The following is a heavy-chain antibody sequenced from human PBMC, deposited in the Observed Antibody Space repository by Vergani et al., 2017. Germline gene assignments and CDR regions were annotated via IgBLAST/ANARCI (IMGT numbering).Heavy chain of an antibody. D-gene: IGHD3-22*01. CDR2: INSDGDST. J-gene: IGHJ4*02. CDR1: GFTFSNYW. CDR3: AILSYDTTPYLQGGYDC. Sequence: VQLVESGGGLVQPGGSLRLSCTASGFTFSNYWMQWVRQAPGKGLMWVSRINSDGDSTSYADSVKGRFTISRDNAKNTLYLQMDSLRAEDTAVYYCAILSYDTTPYLQGGYDCWGQGTLVSVSS. V-gene: IGHV3-74*01.